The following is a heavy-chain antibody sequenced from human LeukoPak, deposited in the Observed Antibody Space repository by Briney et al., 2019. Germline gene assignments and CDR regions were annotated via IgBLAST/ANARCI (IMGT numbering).Heavy chain of an antibody. CDR2: ITGSSRST. J-gene: IGHJ4*02. Sequence: GGSLRLSCAASGFTFSSCAMSWVRQAPGKGLEWVSTITGSSRSTYYADSVRGRFTISRDNSKNTLYLQMNSLTAEDTAVYYCAKDTPLTAYSPGWSGNSFDSWGQGTLVTVSS. D-gene: IGHD6-19*01. CDR1: GFTFSSCA. CDR3: AKDTPLTAYSPGWSGNSFDS. V-gene: IGHV3-23*01.